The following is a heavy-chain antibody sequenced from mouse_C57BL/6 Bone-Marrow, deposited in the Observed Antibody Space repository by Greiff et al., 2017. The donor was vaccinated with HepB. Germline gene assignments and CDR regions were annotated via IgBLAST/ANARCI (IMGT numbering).Heavy chain of an antibody. Sequence: QVQLQQSGAELLKPGASVKLSCKATGYTFTGYWIEWVKQRPGHGLEWIGEILPGSGSTNYNEKFKGKATFTADTSSNTAYMQLSSLTTEDSAIYYWARRDYYYGSSPFAYWGQGTLVTVSA. CDR1: GYTFTGYW. V-gene: IGHV1-9*01. CDR3: ARRDYYYGSSPFAY. J-gene: IGHJ3*01. CDR2: ILPGSGST. D-gene: IGHD1-1*01.